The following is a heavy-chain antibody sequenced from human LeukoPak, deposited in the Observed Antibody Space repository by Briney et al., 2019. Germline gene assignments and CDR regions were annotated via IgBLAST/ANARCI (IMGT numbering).Heavy chain of an antibody. J-gene: IGHJ3*02. V-gene: IGHV3-30*04. CDR2: ISYDGSNK. CDR3: ARGPPRRLEDALDI. Sequence: GGSLSLPCAASGLIFSLYAMLWVRQAPGRGLVCVVLISYDGSNKYYVDSVKGRFTNTRDNSKNTRELQKHSLRAEDTAVYYCARGPPRRLEDALDIWGQGTRVTVSS. CDR1: GLIFSLYA. D-gene: IGHD3-3*01.